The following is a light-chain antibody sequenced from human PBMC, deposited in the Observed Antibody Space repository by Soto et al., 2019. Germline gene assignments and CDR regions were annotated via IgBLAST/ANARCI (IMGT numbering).Light chain of an antibody. CDR1: SSDVGYYYY. CDR2: EVS. V-gene: IGLV2-8*01. J-gene: IGLJ1*01. Sequence: QSALTQPPSASGSPGQSVTIPCAGTSSDVGYYYYVSWYQQHPGEAPKLIIYEVSKRPSGVPDRFSGSKSGNTASLTVSGLQAEDEADYYCSSYAGSNTYVFGTGTKLTVL. CDR3: SSYAGSNTYV.